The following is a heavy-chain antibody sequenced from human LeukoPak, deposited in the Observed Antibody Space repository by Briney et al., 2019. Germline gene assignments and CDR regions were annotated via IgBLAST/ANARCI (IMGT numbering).Heavy chain of an antibody. CDR1: GGSISSGGYY. Sequence: SQTLSLTCTVSGGSISSGGYYWSWIRQPPGKGLEWIGYIYHSGSTYHNPSLKSRVTISVDRSKNQFSLKLSSVTAADTAVYYCARAGSGSYRALDYWGQGTLVTVSS. V-gene: IGHV4-30-2*01. CDR3: ARAGSGSYRALDY. D-gene: IGHD3-10*01. J-gene: IGHJ4*02. CDR2: IYHSGST.